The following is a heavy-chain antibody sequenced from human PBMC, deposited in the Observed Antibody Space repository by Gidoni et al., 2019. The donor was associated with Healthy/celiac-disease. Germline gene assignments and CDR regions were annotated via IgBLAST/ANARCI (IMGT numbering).Heavy chain of an antibody. CDR2: IYTSGST. D-gene: IGHD3-22*01. J-gene: IGHJ5*02. Sequence: QVQLQESGPGLVKPSQTLSLTCTVSGGPISSGSYYWSWIRQPAGKGLEWIGRIYTSGSTNYNPSLKSRVTISVDTSKNQFSLKLSSVTAADTAVYYCARVYDSSGWGGNWFDPWGQGTLVTVSS. CDR3: ARVYDSSGWGGNWFDP. V-gene: IGHV4-61*02. CDR1: GGPISSGSYY.